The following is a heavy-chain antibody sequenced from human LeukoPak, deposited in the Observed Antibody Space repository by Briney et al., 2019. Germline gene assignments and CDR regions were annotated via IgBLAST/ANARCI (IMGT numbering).Heavy chain of an antibody. CDR3: ASRGHVGSGTYSPYDY. CDR1: GFTFSNYA. CDR2: ISGSGSRT. J-gene: IGHJ4*02. V-gene: IGHV3-23*01. D-gene: IGHD3-10*01. Sequence: GGSLRLSCAASGFTFSNYAMSWVRQAPGKGLEWVSVISGSGSRTYYADSVKGRFTISRDNSRNTIYLQTTSLRAEDTAVYYCASRGHVGSGTYSPYDYWGQGTLVTASS.